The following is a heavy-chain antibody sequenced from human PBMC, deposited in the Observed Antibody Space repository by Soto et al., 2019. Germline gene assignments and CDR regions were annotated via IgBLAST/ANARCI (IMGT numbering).Heavy chain of an antibody. CDR3: ASEEGDGYTTA. D-gene: IGHD5-12*01. V-gene: IGHV4-59*01. CDR1: GGSISSYY. J-gene: IGHJ5*02. Sequence: SETLSLTCTVSGGSISSYYWSWIRQPPGKGLEWIGYIYYSGSTNYNPSLKSRVTISVDTSKNQFSLKLSSVTAADTAVYYCASEEGDGYTTAWGQGTLVTVSS. CDR2: IYYSGST.